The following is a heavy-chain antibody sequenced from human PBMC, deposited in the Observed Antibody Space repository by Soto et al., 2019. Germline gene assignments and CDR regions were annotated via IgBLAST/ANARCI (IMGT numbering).Heavy chain of an antibody. Sequence: QVQLVQSGAEVKKPGASVKVSCKASGYTFTSYDINWVRQATGQGLEWMGWMNPNSGNTGYAQKFQGRVTMTRNTSISTADMELCSLRSEDTAVYYCARERSAAGTGWFDPWGQGTLVTVSS. D-gene: IGHD6-13*01. CDR1: GYTFTSYD. J-gene: IGHJ5*02. CDR3: ARERSAAGTGWFDP. V-gene: IGHV1-8*01. CDR2: MNPNSGNT.